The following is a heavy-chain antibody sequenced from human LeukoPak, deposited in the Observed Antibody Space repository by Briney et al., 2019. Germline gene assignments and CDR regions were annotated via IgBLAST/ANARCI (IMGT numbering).Heavy chain of an antibody. Sequence: PSETLSLTCAVYSGSFSGYYWSWIRQPPGKGLEWIGEINHSGSTNYNPSLKSRVTISVDTSKNQFSLKLSSVTAADTAVYYCARCPRAARNWYFDLWGRGTLVTVPS. CDR2: INHSGST. J-gene: IGHJ2*01. CDR1: SGSFSGYY. CDR3: ARCPRAARNWYFDL. V-gene: IGHV4-34*01. D-gene: IGHD6-13*01.